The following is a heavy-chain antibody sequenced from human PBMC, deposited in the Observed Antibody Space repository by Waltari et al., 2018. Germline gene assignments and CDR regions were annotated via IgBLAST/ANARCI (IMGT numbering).Heavy chain of an antibody. CDR2: INSDGSST. D-gene: IGHD3-22*01. J-gene: IGHJ5*02. CDR1: GLSFTTYW. V-gene: IGHV3-74*01. Sequence: EVQLVESGGGLVQPGGSLRLSCAASGLSFTTYWMQVGRRGPGKGLGWVSRINSDGSSTAYADSVKGRFTISRDNAKNTLYLQMNSLRAEDTAVYYCTRDLVLVHYESGFDPWGQGTLVTVSS. CDR3: TRDLVLVHYESGFDP.